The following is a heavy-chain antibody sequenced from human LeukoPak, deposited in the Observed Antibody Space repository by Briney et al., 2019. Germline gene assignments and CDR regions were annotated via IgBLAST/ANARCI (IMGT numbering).Heavy chain of an antibody. CDR3: TRECGTYSCLDY. V-gene: IGHV3-11*04. CDR1: GFTFSDYY. Sequence: GGSLRLSCAASGFTFSDYYMSWIRQAPGKGLEWVSYISSSGSTIYYADSVKGRFTISRDNARNSLYLQMNSLRAEDTAMYYCTRECGTYSCLDYWGQGTLVTVSS. D-gene: IGHD1-26*01. CDR2: ISSSGSTI. J-gene: IGHJ4*02.